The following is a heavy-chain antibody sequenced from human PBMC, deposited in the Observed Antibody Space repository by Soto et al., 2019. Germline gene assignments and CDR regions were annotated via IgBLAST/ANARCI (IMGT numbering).Heavy chain of an antibody. CDR1: FTFSMYS. CDR3: TRDQGGSYDSWFDP. Sequence: EVQVVESGGGLVQPGGSLRLSCSFTFSMYSMNWVRQAPGKWLEWVASISSGGSYIKYADSVKGRFTISRDNAKNSVSLQMNSLRVDDTAVYFCTRDQGGSYDSWFDPWGQGTLVTVSS. D-gene: IGHD1-26*01. CDR2: ISSGGSYI. V-gene: IGHV3-21*01. J-gene: IGHJ5*02.